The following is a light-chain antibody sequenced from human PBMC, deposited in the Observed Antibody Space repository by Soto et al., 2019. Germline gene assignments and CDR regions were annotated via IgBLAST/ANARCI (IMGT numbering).Light chain of an antibody. CDR2: YAS. V-gene: IGKV3-15*01. J-gene: IGKJ3*01. CDR3: QHYSNWPPT. CDR1: ESVHRN. Sequence: EMVMTQSPATLSVSPGARVTLSCRASESVHRNLAWYQQKPGQGPSLLIYYASTRATGVPDRFTGSGSGTEFTLTISSLQSEDFGVYHCQHYSNWPPTFGPGTKVEI.